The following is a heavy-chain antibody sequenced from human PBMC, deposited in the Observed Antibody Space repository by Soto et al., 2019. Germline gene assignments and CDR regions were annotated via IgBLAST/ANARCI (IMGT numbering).Heavy chain of an antibody. J-gene: IGHJ6*02. CDR1: GFALTDNY. D-gene: IGHD4-4*01. CDR3: AMSSVRRQVGRYDYGLDV. V-gene: IGHV3-11*06. CDR2: SSSSGAYI. Sequence: QVQLVESGGGLVEPGGSLRLSCTGSGFALTDNYMTWIRQAPGKGLEWVSYSSSSGAYINYADSVKGRFTISRDNDYTSLDPQMDRLSSEDTAVYFCAMSSVRRQVGRYDYGLDVWGQGTTITVS.